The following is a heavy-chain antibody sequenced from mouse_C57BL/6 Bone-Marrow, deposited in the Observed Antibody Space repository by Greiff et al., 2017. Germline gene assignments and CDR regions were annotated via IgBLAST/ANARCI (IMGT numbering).Heavy chain of an antibody. CDR1: GYTFTSYW. D-gene: IGHD2-3*01. J-gene: IGHJ1*03. CDR3: ARSGGYSDWYFDV. Sequence: VQLQQPGAELVRPGSSVKLSCKASGYTFTSYWMHWVKQRPIQGLEWIGNIDPSDSETHYNQKFTDKATLTVDKSSSTAYMQLSSLTSEDSAVYYCARSGGYSDWYFDVWGTGTTVTVSS. CDR2: IDPSDSET. V-gene: IGHV1-52*01.